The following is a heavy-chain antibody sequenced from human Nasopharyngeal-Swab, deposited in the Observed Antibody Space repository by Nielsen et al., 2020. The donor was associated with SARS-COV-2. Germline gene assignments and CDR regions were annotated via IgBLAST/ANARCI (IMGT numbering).Heavy chain of an antibody. V-gene: IGHV5-51*01. D-gene: IGHD2-21*02. Sequence: GESLKISCQASGYSFTSYWIGWVRQMPGKGLEWMGIISPGDSDTRYSPSFQGQVTISADKSISTAYLQWSSLKASDTAMFYCARALCGGDCYYPLLFDYWGQGTLVTVSS. CDR3: ARALCGGDCYYPLLFDY. J-gene: IGHJ4*02. CDR2: ISPGDSDT. CDR1: GYSFTSYW.